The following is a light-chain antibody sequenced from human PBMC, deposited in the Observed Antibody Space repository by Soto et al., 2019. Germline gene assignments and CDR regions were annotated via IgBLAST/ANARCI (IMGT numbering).Light chain of an antibody. J-gene: IGLJ1*01. CDR1: SSNIGINT. V-gene: IGLV1-44*01. CDR2: DNH. Sequence: QSVLTQPPSASGTPGQSVTFSCSGSSSNIGINTVNWYRQLPGTAPQLLISDNHRRPSGVPDRFSGSKSGTSASLAISGLQSEDEATYFCAAWDVSLKPFVFGTGNKVTV. CDR3: AAWDVSLKPFV.